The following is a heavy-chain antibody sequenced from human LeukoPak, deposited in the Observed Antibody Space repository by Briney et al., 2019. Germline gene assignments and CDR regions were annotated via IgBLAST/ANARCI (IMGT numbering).Heavy chain of an antibody. CDR2: IYYSGST. V-gene: IGHV4-30-4*08. CDR3: ARATAPSSPYWPAVPLVDY. CDR1: GGSISSGDYY. Sequence: SETLSLTCTVSGGSISSGDYYWSWIRQPPGKGLEWIGYIYYSGSTYYNPSLKSRVTISVDTSKNKFSLKLSSVTAADTAVYYCARATAPSSPYWPAVPLVDYWGQGTLVTVSS. D-gene: IGHD2-15*01. J-gene: IGHJ4*02.